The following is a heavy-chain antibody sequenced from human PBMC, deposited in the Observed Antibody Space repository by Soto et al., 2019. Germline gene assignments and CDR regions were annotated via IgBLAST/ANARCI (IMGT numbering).Heavy chain of an antibody. Sequence: VASVKVSCKASGYTFTSYYMHWVRQAPGQGLEWMGIINPSGGSTSYAQKFQGRVTMTRDTSTSTVYMELSSLRSEDTAVYYCARVYSSGIYYYYGMDVWGQGTTVTVSS. D-gene: IGHD6-19*01. CDR3: ARVYSSGIYYYYGMDV. V-gene: IGHV1-46*01. J-gene: IGHJ6*02. CDR2: INPSGGST. CDR1: GYTFTSYY.